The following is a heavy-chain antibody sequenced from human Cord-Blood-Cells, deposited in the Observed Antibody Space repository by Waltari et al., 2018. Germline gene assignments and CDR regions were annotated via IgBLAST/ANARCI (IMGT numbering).Heavy chain of an antibody. V-gene: IGHV4-59*01. Sequence: QVQLQESGPGLVKPSETLSLTCTVSGGSISSYYWSWIRQPPGKGLEWIGYIYYRGSTNYNPSLKSRVTISVDTSKNQFSLKLSSVTAADTAVYYCARSTSIAAALGAFDIWGQGTMVTVSS. D-gene: IGHD6-13*01. CDR3: ARSTSIAAALGAFDI. CDR2: IYYRGST. J-gene: IGHJ3*02. CDR1: GGSISSYY.